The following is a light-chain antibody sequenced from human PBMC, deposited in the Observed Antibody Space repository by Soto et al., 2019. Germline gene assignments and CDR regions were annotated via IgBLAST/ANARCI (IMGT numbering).Light chain of an antibody. CDR1: QSISSY. Sequence: DIQMTQSPSSLPASVGDRVTITCRASQSISSYLNWYQQKPGKAPKLLIYAASTLQSGVPSRFSGSGSGTDFTLTISSLQPEDFATYYCQQSYGAPCTFGQGTKLEIK. J-gene: IGKJ2*02. CDR3: QQSYGAPCT. CDR2: AAS. V-gene: IGKV1-39*01.